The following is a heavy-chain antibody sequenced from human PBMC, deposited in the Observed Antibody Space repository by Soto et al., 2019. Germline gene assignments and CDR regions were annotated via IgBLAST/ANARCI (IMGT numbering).Heavy chain of an antibody. CDR3: ARDRSNSPDLFDS. Sequence: QVQLQESGPGLVKPSQTLSLTCSVSVGSINSDEYYWSWIRQPPGGGLEWIGHVYYTGSTSYSPSLKSRLTISVDTSKNQFSLRLTSVSAADAAGYYCARDRSNSPDLFDSWGQGTLVAVSS. CDR2: VYYTGST. D-gene: IGHD4-4*01. V-gene: IGHV4-30-4*01. CDR1: VGSINSDEYY. J-gene: IGHJ4*02.